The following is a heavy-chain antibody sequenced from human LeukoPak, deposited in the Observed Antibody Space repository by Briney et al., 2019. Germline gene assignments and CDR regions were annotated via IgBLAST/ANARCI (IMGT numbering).Heavy chain of an antibody. CDR1: GFTFSNYA. J-gene: IGHJ4*02. D-gene: IGHD6-19*01. CDR3: ARRGWLVNFDY. Sequence: GGSLRLSCAASGFTFSNYAMSWVRQAPGKGPERVSIISGSGDNKHYADSVKGRFTISRDNSKNTLYLQMNTLRAEDTAIYHCARRGWLVNFDYWGQGTLVTVSS. V-gene: IGHV3-23*01. CDR2: ISGSGDNK.